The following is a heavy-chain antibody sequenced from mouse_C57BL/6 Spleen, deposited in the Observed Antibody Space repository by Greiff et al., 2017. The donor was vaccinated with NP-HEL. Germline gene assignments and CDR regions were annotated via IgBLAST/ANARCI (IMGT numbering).Heavy chain of an antibody. CDR3: ARITTGPWFAY. D-gene: IGHD1-1*01. V-gene: IGHV5-6*01. Sequence: EVQVVESGGDLVKPGGSLKLSCAASGFTFSSYGMSWVRQTPDKRLEWVATISSGGSYTYYPDSVKGRFTISRDNAKNTLYLQMSSLKSEDTAMYYCARITTGPWFAYWGQGTLVTVSA. CDR2: ISSGGSYT. J-gene: IGHJ3*01. CDR1: GFTFSSYG.